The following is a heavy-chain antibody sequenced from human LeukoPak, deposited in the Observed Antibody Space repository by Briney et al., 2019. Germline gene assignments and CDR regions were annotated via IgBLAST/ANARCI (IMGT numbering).Heavy chain of an antibody. CDR1: GFTFSSYG. J-gene: IGHJ4*02. CDR3: AKDPRNYDFWSGYLGIDY. D-gene: IGHD3-3*01. Sequence: GGSLRLSCAASGFTFSSYGMHWVRQAPGKGLEWVAFIRYDGSNKYYADSVKGRFTISRDNSKNTLYLQMNSLRAEDTAVYYCAKDPRNYDFWSGYLGIDYWGQGTLVTVSS. V-gene: IGHV3-30*02. CDR2: IRYDGSNK.